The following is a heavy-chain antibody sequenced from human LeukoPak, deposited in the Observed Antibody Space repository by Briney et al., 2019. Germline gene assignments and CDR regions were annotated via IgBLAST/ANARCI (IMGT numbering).Heavy chain of an antibody. Sequence: PGGSLRLSCAASGFTFSSYAMHWVRQAPGKGLEYVSAISSNGGSTYYANSVKGRFTISRDNSKNTLYLQMGSLRAEDMAVYYCTRDSSGWYNGPFDYWGQGTLVTVSS. CDR2: ISSNGGST. J-gene: IGHJ4*02. CDR3: TRDSSGWYNGPFDY. CDR1: GFTFSSYA. V-gene: IGHV3-64*01. D-gene: IGHD6-19*01.